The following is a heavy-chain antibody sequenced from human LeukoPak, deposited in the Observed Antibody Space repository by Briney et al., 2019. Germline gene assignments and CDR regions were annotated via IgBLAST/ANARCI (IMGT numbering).Heavy chain of an antibody. CDR2: ISSVSTYI. CDR1: GFTFTDYS. D-gene: IGHD2-2*01. V-gene: IGHV3-21*01. Sequence: GGSLRLSCSASGFTFTDYSMSWVRQAPGRGLEWVSTISSVSTYIYYADSVKGRFTISRDNAKNSLHLQMTSLRAEDTAVYFCAREGGTRDFYYYMDVWGKGTTVTVSS. J-gene: IGHJ6*03. CDR3: AREGGTRDFYYYMDV.